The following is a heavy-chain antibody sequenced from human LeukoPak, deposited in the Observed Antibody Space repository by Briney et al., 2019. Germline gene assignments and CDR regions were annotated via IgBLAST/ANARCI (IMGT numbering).Heavy chain of an antibody. J-gene: IGHJ5*02. CDR1: GGTFSSYA. Sequence: GASVKVSCKASGGTFSSYAISWVRQAPGQGLEWMGWISAYNGNTNYAQKLQGRVTMATDTSTSTAYMELRSLRSDDTAVYYCARDRIPRSNWFDPWGQGTLVTVSS. CDR3: ARDRIPRSNWFDP. CDR2: ISAYNGNT. V-gene: IGHV1-18*01.